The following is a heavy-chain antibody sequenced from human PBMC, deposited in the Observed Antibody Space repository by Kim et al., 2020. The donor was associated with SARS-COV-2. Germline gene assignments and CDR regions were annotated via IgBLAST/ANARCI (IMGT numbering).Heavy chain of an antibody. CDR2: T. V-gene: IGHV4-59*01. Sequence: TNYTPSLKSQVTISVDTSQNQLSLKLNSVTASDPAVYYCARDQTTSGMDVWGQGTTVIVSS. D-gene: IGHD1-7*01. CDR3: ARDQTTSGMDV. J-gene: IGHJ6*02.